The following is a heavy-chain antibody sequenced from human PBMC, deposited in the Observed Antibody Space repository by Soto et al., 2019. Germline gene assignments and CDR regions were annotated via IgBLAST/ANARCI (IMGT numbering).Heavy chain of an antibody. Sequence: QVQLVQSGAEVKKTGSSVKVSCKASGGTFSSYTISWVRQAPGQGLEWMGRIIPILGIANYVQKFQGRVTITADKSTSTVYMELSSLRSEDTAVYYCARDPDPDVYYYYGMDVWGQGTTVTVSS. CDR2: IIPILGIA. CDR3: ARDPDPDVYYYYGMDV. V-gene: IGHV1-69*08. CDR1: GGTFSSYT. J-gene: IGHJ6*02.